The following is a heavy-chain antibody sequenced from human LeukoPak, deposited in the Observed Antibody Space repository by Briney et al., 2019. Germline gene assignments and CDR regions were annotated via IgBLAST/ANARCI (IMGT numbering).Heavy chain of an antibody. CDR3: ARLSKHY. J-gene: IGHJ4*02. V-gene: IGHV3-73*01. CDR2: IRSKVNSYAT. Sequence: GGSLRLSCAASGFTFSDSAMHWVRQASGKGLEWVGRIRSKVNSYATAYAASVKGRFTISRDDSKNTAYLQMDSLKTEDTAVYYCARLSKHYWGQGILVTVSS. CDR1: GFTFSDSA.